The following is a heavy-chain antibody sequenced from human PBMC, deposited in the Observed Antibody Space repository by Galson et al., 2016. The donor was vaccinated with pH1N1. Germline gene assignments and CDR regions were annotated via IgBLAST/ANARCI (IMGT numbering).Heavy chain of an antibody. V-gene: IGHV5-51*01. J-gene: IGHJ4*02. D-gene: IGHD2-15*01. Sequence: IFPADSDTRYSPSLQGHVIISADKSINTACLQWGSLKASDTAVYYCARHSTCSGGSCSPDSWGQGTLVTVS. CDR2: IFPADSDT. CDR3: ARHSTCSGGSCSPDS.